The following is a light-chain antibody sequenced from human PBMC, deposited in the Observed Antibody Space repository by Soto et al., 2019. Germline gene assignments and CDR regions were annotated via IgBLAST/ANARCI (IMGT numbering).Light chain of an antibody. CDR2: DVN. CDR1: TSDH. J-gene: IGLJ2*01. Sequence: QSALTQPASVSGSPGQSIAISCSGATSDHVSWYQQHPGRAPKLIIYDVNNRPSGVSSRFSGSKSGHTSSLTISGLQAEDEAEYYCNSDTYTSTLVLFGGGTKVTVL. V-gene: IGLV2-14*01. CDR3: NSDTYTSTLVL.